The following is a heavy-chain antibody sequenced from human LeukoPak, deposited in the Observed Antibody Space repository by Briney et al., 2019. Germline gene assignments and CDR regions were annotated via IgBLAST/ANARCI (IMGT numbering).Heavy chain of an antibody. CDR3: AGDRWGYYGSGSYYAVWYFDL. J-gene: IGHJ2*01. CDR1: GGSISSSNW. V-gene: IGHV4-4*02. D-gene: IGHD3-10*01. CDR2: IYHSGST. Sequence: SGTLSLTCAVSGGSISSSNWWSWVRQPPGKGLEWIGEIYHSGSTNYNPSLKSRVTISVDKSKNQFSLKLSSVTAADTAVYYCAGDRWGYYGSGSYYAVWYFDLWGRGTLVIVSS.